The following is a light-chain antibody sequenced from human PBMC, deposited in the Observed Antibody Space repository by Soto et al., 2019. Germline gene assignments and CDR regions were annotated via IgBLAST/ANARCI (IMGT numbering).Light chain of an antibody. CDR2: AAS. J-gene: IGKJ4*01. CDR1: QSINSY. V-gene: IGKV1-39*01. CDR3: QQSYSTPVT. Sequence: IQMTQSPSSLSASVGDRVTITCRASQSINSYLNWYQQRPGKAPKLLIYAASSLQSGVPSRFSGSGSGTDFTLTISSLQPEDFATYYCQQSYSTPVTFGGGTKVDIK.